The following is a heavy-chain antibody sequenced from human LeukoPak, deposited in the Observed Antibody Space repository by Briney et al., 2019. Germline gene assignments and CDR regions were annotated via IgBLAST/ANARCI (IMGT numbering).Heavy chain of an antibody. Sequence: SGGSLRLSCAASGFTFRTTWMSWVRQAPGEGPEWVGLIRSYNYGGGTTGYIAPVKGRFIISRDDSKNMVYLQMNSLKIEDTALYYCTTGAPSNGHLFDYWGRGTLVTVSS. V-gene: IGHV3-15*01. CDR2: IRSYNYGGGTT. CDR1: GFTFRTTW. CDR3: TTGAPSNGHLFDY. J-gene: IGHJ4*02. D-gene: IGHD3-22*01.